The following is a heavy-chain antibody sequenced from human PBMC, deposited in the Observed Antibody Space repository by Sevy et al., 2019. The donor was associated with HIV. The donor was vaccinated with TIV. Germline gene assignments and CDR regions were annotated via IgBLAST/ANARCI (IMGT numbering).Heavy chain of an antibody. D-gene: IGHD6-19*01. CDR2: ISGSGGST. CDR3: AKDRGSSGWYIRYYFDY. J-gene: IGHJ4*02. V-gene: IGHV3-23*01. CDR1: GFTFSSYA. Sequence: GGSLRLSCAASGFTFSSYAMSWVRQAPGKGLEWVSAISGSGGSTYYADSVKGRFTIPRDNSKNTLYLQMNSLRAEDTAVYYCAKDRGSSGWYIRYYFDYWGQGTLVTVSS.